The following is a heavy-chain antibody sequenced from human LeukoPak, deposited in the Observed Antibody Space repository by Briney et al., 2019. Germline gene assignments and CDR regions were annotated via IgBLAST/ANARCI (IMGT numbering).Heavy chain of an antibody. D-gene: IGHD2-2*01. Sequence: GGSLRLSCVASGFTLSSYWMHWVRQTPGKGLVWVSRINSDGSSTSYADSVKGRFTVSRDNAKNTLYLQMNSLRDEDTAVYYCARLLECTSTSCNEGWFDPWGQGTLVTVSS. J-gene: IGHJ5*02. CDR3: ARLLECTSTSCNEGWFDP. CDR1: GFTLSSYW. CDR2: INSDGSST. V-gene: IGHV3-74*01.